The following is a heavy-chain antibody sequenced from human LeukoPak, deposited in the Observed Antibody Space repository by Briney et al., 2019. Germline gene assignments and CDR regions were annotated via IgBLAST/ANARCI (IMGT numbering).Heavy chain of an antibody. Sequence: ASVKVSCKASGYIFTAYDLHWVRQAPGLGLEWMGRIIPNSGATNYAQNFQGRVTLTRDTSISTTYKELSRLSPDDTAIYYCARGISGGFDIWGQGTMVTVSS. J-gene: IGHJ3*02. CDR2: IIPNSGAT. D-gene: IGHD2-21*01. CDR3: ARGISGGFDI. V-gene: IGHV1-2*06. CDR1: GYIFTAYD.